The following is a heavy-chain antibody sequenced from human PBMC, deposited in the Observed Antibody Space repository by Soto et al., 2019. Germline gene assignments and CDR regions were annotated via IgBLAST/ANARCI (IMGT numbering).Heavy chain of an antibody. CDR1: GYTFTSYY. CDR2: INPSGGST. Sequence: ASVKVSCKASGYTFTSYYMHWVRQAPGQGLEWMGIINPSGGSTSYAQKFQGRVTMTRDTSTSTVYMELSSLRSEDTAVYYCAREYCSGVGCYSSRYYYYYGMDVWGQGTTVTVSS. D-gene: IGHD2-15*01. CDR3: AREYCSGVGCYSSRYYYYYGMDV. J-gene: IGHJ6*02. V-gene: IGHV1-46*01.